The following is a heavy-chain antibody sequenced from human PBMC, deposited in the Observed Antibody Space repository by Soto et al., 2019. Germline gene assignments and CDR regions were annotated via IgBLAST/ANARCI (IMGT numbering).Heavy chain of an antibody. CDR3: ARDQEDCYSCGMDV. CDR2: ISSSSSGI. CDR1: GFTFSSYS. J-gene: IGHJ6*02. V-gene: IGHV3-48*02. Sequence: EVRLVESGGGLAQPGGSLRLSCAASGFTFSSYSMNWVRQAPGKGLEWVSYISSSSSGIYYADSVKGRFTISRDNAKNSLYLQMNSLRDEDTAVYYCARDQEDCYSCGMDVWGQGTTVTVSS.